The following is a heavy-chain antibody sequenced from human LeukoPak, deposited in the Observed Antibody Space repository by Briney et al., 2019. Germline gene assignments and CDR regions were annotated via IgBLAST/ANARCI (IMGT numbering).Heavy chain of an antibody. D-gene: IGHD3-22*01. CDR3: ARDKGDYHTSGSLFVF. J-gene: IGHJ4*02. CDR2: ISGSGGST. Sequence: LPGGSLRLSCAASGFTFSSYAMSWVRQAPGMGLEWVSAISGSGGSTYYADSVKGRFTISRDDSKNTLYLQMNSLRAEDTAVYYCARDKGDYHTSGSLFVFGGQGTLVTVSS. CDR1: GFTFSSYA. V-gene: IGHV3-23*01.